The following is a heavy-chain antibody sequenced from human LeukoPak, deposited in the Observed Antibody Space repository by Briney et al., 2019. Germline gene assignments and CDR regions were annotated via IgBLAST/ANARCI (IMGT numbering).Heavy chain of an antibody. V-gene: IGHV1-69*01. CDR3: ARVREGYCSSTSCHEPPYYMDV. CDR1: GGTFTSYA. CDR2: IIPIFGTA. D-gene: IGHD2-2*01. J-gene: IGHJ6*03. Sequence: SVKVSCKASGGTFTSYAISWVRQAPGQGLEWMGGIIPIFGTANYAQKFQGRVTITADESTSTAYMELSSLRSEDTAVYYCARVREGYCSSTSCHEPPYYMDVWGKGTTVTVSS.